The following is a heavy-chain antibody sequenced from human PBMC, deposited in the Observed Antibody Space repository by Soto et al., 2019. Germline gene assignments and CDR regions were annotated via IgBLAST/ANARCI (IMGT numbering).Heavy chain of an antibody. CDR3: ASQEGYRSSIGAFDY. CDR2: ISYDGSSK. CDR1: GFTFSSYA. J-gene: IGHJ4*02. V-gene: IGHV3-30-3*01. D-gene: IGHD5-18*01. Sequence: QVQLVESGGGVVQPGRSLRLSCAASGFTFSSYAMHWVRQAPGQGLEWVAVISYDGSSKYYADSVKGRFTISRDNSKNTLYLQMNSLRAEDTAVYYCASQEGYRSSIGAFDYWGQGTLVTVSS.